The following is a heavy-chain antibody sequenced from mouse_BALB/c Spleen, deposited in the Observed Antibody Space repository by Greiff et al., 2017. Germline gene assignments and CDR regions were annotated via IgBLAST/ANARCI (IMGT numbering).Heavy chain of an antibody. Sequence: VQLQQSGPELVKPGASVKISCKASGYTFTDYNMHWVKQSHGKSLEWIGYIYPYNGGTGYNQKFKSKATLTVDNSSSTAYMELRSLTSEDSAVYYCARGVPFYYDYGGKGYYFDYWGQGTTLTVSS. V-gene: IGHV1S29*02. J-gene: IGHJ2*01. CDR1: GYTFTDYN. CDR3: ARGVPFYYDYGGKGYYFDY. CDR2: IYPYNGGT. D-gene: IGHD2-4*01.